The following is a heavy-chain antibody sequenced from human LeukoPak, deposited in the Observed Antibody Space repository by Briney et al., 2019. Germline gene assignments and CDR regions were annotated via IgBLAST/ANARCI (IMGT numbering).Heavy chain of an antibody. V-gene: IGHV3-21*01. J-gene: IGHJ4*02. CDR1: GFTFSSYS. Sequence: GGSLRLSCAASGFTFSSYSMNWVRQAPGKGLEWVSSISSSSYIYYADSVKGRFTISRDNAKNSLYLQMSSLRAEDTAVYYCASEYSSGWAVPGYWGQGTLVTVSS. CDR2: ISSSSYI. D-gene: IGHD6-19*01. CDR3: ASEYSSGWAVPGY.